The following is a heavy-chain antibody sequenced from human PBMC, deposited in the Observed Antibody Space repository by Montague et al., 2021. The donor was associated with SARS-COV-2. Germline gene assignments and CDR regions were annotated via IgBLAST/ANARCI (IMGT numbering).Heavy chain of an antibody. CDR2: IYYCDAT. CDR3: ARGFDY. V-gene: IGHV4-59*08. J-gene: IGHJ4*02. CDR1: GGSISSYY. Sequence: SETLSLTCTVSGGSISSYYWSWIRQPPGKGLEWIGYIYYCDATNYNPSLTSRVTISVDTSKNQFSLKLSSVTAADTAVYYCARGFDYWGQGTLVTVSS.